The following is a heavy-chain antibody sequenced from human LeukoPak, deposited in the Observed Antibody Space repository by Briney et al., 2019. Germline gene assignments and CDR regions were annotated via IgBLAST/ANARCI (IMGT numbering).Heavy chain of an antibody. Sequence: GASVTVSCTASGYTFTIHYMHWVRQAPEQGLERMGIINPSGGSTSYAQKFQGRVTMTRDMSTSTVYMELSSLRSEDTAVYYCARAGYCSGGSCYRPYYYYMDVWGKGTTVTVSS. CDR3: ARAGYCSGGSCYRPYYYYMDV. V-gene: IGHV1-46*01. J-gene: IGHJ6*03. CDR1: GYTFTIHY. D-gene: IGHD2-15*01. CDR2: INPSGGST.